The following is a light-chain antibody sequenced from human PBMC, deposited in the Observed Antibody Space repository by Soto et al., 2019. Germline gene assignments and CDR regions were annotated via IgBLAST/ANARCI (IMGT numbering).Light chain of an antibody. J-gene: IGLJ3*02. CDR3: GTWDIPLNGVV. Sequence: QSVLTQPPSVSAAPGQKVSISCSGSSSNIENNYVSWYQQLPGTAPKLLIYDNNKRPSGIPDRFSGSKSGTSATLGITGLQTGDEADYYCGTWDIPLNGVVFGGGTKLTVL. V-gene: IGLV1-51*01. CDR1: SSNIENNY. CDR2: DNN.